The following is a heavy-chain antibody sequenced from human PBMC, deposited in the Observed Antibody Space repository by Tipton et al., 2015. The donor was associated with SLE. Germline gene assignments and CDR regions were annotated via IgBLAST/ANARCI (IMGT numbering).Heavy chain of an antibody. CDR2: IDTSGYYT. J-gene: IGHJ3*02. D-gene: IGHD1-26*01. CDR1: GFSVSSNY. Sequence: SLRLSCAASGFSVSSNYMRWVRQAPGKGLEWVSGIDTSGYYTYYPDSVKGRFTISRDNSKSTLFLQMNSLRAEDTALYYCAKNLRTGSDYIRRDAFDIWGQGTMVTVSS. CDR3: AKNLRTGSDYIRRDAFDI. V-gene: IGHV3-53*01.